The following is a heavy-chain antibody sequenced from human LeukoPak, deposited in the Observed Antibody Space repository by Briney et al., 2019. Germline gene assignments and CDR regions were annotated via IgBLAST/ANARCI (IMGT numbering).Heavy chain of an antibody. D-gene: IGHD1-7*01. CDR3: TKDCCNYFFDS. J-gene: IGHJ4*02. Sequence: GGSLRLSCVVSGFALRVYGMAWVRQTPERGLEWVSTISNTADNTHYADSVKYRFLVSRDNSKDTLYLQMFNLRVEDTGVYYCTKDCCNYFFDSWGQGTRVIVSP. V-gene: IGHV3-23*01. CDR1: GFALRVYG. CDR2: ISNTADNT.